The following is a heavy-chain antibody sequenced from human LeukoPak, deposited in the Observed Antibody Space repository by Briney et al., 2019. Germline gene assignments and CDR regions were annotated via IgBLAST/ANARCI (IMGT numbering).Heavy chain of an antibody. CDR3: ARVYCSGGSCYGDY. CDR1: GFTFSNYN. Sequence: GGSLRLSCAASGFTFSNYNMNWVRQAPGKGLEWVSSISSSSSYIYYADSVKGRFTISRDNAKNSLYLQMNSLRAEDTAVYYCARVYCSGGSCYGDYWGQGTLVTVSS. D-gene: IGHD2-15*01. CDR2: ISSSSSYI. V-gene: IGHV3-21*01. J-gene: IGHJ4*02.